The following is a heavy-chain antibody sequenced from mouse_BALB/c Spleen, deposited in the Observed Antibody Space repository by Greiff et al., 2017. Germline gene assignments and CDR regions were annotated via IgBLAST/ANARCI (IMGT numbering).Heavy chain of an antibody. CDR1: GFSLTSYG. D-gene: IGHD2-14*01. J-gene: IGHJ4*01. Sequence: VQLQQSGPGLVQPSQSLSITCTASGFSLTSYGVHWVRQSPGKGLEWLGVIWSGGSTDYNAAFISRLSISKDNSKSQVFFKMSSLQANDTAIYYCARNWGYEAMDYWGQGTSVTVSS. V-gene: IGHV2-2*02. CDR3: ARNWGYEAMDY. CDR2: IWSGGST.